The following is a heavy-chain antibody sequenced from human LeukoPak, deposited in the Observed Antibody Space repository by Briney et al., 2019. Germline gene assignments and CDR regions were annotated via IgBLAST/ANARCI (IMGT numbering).Heavy chain of an antibody. CDR3: ARETPCGSGSYPFDY. CDR1: GGSISSYY. J-gene: IGHJ4*02. D-gene: IGHD3-10*01. Sequence: SETLSLTCTVSGGSISSYYWSWIRQPPGKGLEWIGYIYYSGSTNYNPSLKSRVTISVDTSKNQFSLKLSSVTAADTAVYYCARETPCGSGSYPFDYWGQGILVTVSS. CDR2: IYYSGST. V-gene: IGHV4-59*01.